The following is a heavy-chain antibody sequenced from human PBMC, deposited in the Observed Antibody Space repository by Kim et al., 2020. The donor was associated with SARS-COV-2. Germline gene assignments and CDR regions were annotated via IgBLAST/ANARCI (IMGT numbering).Heavy chain of an antibody. CDR3: SRGMAVPGSL. CDR1: GFSFSTNW. D-gene: IGHD6-19*01. V-gene: IGHV3-7*01. J-gene: IGHJ4*02. Sequence: GGSLRLSCAASGFSFSTNWMHWVRQAPGKGLEWVASIKKDGREKYYVDSVKGRFTISRDNAEKSLYLQMNSLRAEDTAVYYCSRGMAVPGSLWGQGTLVTVSS. CDR2: IKKDGREK.